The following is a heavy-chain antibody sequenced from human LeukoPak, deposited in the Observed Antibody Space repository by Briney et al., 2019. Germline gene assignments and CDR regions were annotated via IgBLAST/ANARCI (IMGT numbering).Heavy chain of an antibody. Sequence: GASVKVSYKASGYTFTSYGISWVRPAPGQGLEWMGWISAYNGNTNYAQKLQGRVTMTTDTSTSTAYMELRSLRSDDTAVYYCARDPRRRSFTLGYYYYGMDVWGQGTTVTVSS. CDR1: GYTFTSYG. J-gene: IGHJ6*02. D-gene: IGHD3-16*01. V-gene: IGHV1-18*01. CDR3: ARDPRRRSFTLGYYYYGMDV. CDR2: ISAYNGNT.